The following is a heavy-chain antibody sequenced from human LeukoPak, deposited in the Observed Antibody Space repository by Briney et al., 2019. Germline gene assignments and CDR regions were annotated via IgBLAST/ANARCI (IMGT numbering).Heavy chain of an antibody. CDR2: IYVTGGT. Sequence: SETLSLTCIVSGGSISSYYWSWIRQPAGTGLEWVGRIYVTGGTIYNPSLQSRLSMSVDTSKNQFSLRLTSVTAADTAVYYCARLKYYDSTGYSPGYYMDVWGKGITVTVSS. V-gene: IGHV4-4*07. J-gene: IGHJ6*03. CDR3: ARLKYYDSTGYSPGYYMDV. D-gene: IGHD3-22*01. CDR1: GGSISSYY.